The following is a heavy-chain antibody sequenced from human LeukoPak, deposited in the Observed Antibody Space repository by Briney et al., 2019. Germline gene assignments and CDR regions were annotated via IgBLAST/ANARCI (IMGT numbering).Heavy chain of an antibody. Sequence: SETLSLTCTVSGGSISSHYWSWIRQPPGKGLEWIGYIYYSGSTNYNPSLKSRVTISVDTSKNQFSLKLSSVTAADTAVYYCARYYPADFWSGYYTGGPFDYWGQGTLVTVSS. J-gene: IGHJ4*02. D-gene: IGHD3-3*01. CDR1: GGSISSHY. V-gene: IGHV4-59*11. CDR2: IYYSGST. CDR3: ARYYPADFWSGYYTGGPFDY.